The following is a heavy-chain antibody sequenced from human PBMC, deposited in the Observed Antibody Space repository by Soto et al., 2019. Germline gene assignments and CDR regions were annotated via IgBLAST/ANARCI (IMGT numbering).Heavy chain of an antibody. J-gene: IGHJ4*01. CDR3: AKDRTELRYFDWLFDY. CDR2: ISGSGGST. Sequence: GGSLRLSCAASGFTFSSYAMSWVRQAPGKGLEWVSAISGSGGSTYYADSVKGRFTISRDNSKNTLYLQMNSLRAEDTAVYYCAKDRTELRYFDWLFDYWGQGTLVTVSS. CDR1: GFTFSSYA. D-gene: IGHD3-9*01. V-gene: IGHV3-23*01.